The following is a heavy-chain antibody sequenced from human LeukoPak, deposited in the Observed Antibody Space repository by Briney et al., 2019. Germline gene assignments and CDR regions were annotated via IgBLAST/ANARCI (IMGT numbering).Heavy chain of an antibody. CDR3: ARGYYDILTGYYRGSWFDS. Sequence: GASVIDSCKAPTYTFTRYGISLVRQAPGQGIEWMGWISADKGNTHNEQKFQGRVTMTTDTSTSTAYMELRSLRSDDTAVYYCARGYYDILTGYYRGSWFDSWAQGTLVTVSS. CDR2: ISADKGNT. D-gene: IGHD3-9*01. V-gene: IGHV1-18*01. J-gene: IGHJ5*01. CDR1: TYTFTRYG.